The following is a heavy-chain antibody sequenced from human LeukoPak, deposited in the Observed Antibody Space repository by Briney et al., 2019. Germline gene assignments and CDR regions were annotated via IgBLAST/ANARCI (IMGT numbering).Heavy chain of an antibody. V-gene: IGHV3-9*01. CDR1: GFTFDDYA. CDR3: AKEDMITCGGVIVD. D-gene: IGHD3-16*02. J-gene: IGHJ4*02. Sequence: GGSLRLSCAASGFTFDDYAMHWVRHAPGRGLEWVSGISWNSGSIGYADSVKGRFTISRDNAKNSLYLQMNSLRAEDTALYYCAKEDMITCGGVIVDWGQGTLVTVSS. CDR2: ISWNSGSI.